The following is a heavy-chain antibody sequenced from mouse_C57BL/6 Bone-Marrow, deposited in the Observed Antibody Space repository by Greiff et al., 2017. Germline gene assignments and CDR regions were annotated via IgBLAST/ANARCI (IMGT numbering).Heavy chain of an antibody. CDR3: ARPEVVATDWFAY. Sequence: EVKLVESGGDLVKPGGSLKLSCAASGFTFRSYGMSWVRQTPEKRLEWVATISSGGSYTYYPDSVKGRFTISRDNAKNTLYLQMSSLKSEDTAMYYCARPEVVATDWFAYWGQGTLVTVSA. CDR2: ISSGGSYT. CDR1: GFTFRSYG. D-gene: IGHD1-1*01. J-gene: IGHJ3*01. V-gene: IGHV5-6*01.